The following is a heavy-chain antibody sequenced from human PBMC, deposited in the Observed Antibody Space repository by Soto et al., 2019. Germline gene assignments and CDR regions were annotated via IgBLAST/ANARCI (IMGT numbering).Heavy chain of an antibody. D-gene: IGHD5-18*01. CDR2: INSDGSTT. CDR1: GFTFSSYW. V-gene: IGHV3-74*01. CDR3: ARVNPGYSYVNY. Sequence: EVQLVESGGGLVQPGGSLRLSCAASGFTFSSYWMLWVRQAPGKGLVWVSRINSDGSTTSYADSVKGRFTISRDNAKNTLYLQMNSLRAEDTALYNCARVNPGYSYVNYWGQGTLVTVP. J-gene: IGHJ4*02.